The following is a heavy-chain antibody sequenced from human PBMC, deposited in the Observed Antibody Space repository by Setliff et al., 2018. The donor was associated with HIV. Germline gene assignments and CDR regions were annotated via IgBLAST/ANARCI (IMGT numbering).Heavy chain of an antibody. CDR3: ARHDITLVRGLV. CDR2: INPGSGAT. J-gene: IGHJ6*02. Sequence: GASVKVSCKASGYTFTGYNLHWLRQAPGQGLEWMGVINPGSGATIYAQRFQGRLTMTRDTSTSTVYMELSSLRSEDTAVYYCARHDITLVRGLVWGQGTTVTVSS. D-gene: IGHD3-10*01. V-gene: IGHV1-46*01. CDR1: GYTFTGYN.